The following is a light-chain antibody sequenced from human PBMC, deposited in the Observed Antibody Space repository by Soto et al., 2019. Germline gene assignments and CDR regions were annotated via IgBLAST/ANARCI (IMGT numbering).Light chain of an antibody. Sequence: DIQMTQSPSTLSASVRDRVTITCRASQSISTWVAWYQQRPGKAPKLLIYDASSLESGVPSRFSGSGSGTEFTLTISSLQPDDFATYYCQQYNSNSYSFGQGTKLEIK. J-gene: IGKJ2*03. CDR1: QSISTW. CDR2: DAS. CDR3: QQYNSNSYS. V-gene: IGKV1-5*01.